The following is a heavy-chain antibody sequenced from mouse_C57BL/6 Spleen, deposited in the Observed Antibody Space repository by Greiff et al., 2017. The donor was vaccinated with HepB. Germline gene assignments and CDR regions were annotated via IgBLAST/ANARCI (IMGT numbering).Heavy chain of an antibody. CDR3: ARSDYGSSLWYFDV. CDR2: IYPGSGST. CDR1: GYTFTSYW. D-gene: IGHD1-1*01. J-gene: IGHJ1*03. Sequence: VQLQQPGAELVKPGASVKMSCKASGYTFTSYWITWVKQRPGQGLEWIGDIYPGSGSTNYNEKYKSKATLTVDTSSSTAYMQLSSLTSEDSAVYYCARSDYGSSLWYFDVWGTGTTVTVSS. V-gene: IGHV1-55*01.